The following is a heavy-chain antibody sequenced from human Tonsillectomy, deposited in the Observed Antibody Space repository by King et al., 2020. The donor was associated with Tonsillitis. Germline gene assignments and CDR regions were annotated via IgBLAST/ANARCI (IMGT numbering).Heavy chain of an antibody. CDR2: IYYSGST. J-gene: IGHJ4*02. CDR3: ARAYITGTLYYFDY. V-gene: IGHV4-61*01. Sequence: QLQESGPGLVKPSETLSLTCTVSGGSVSSGSYYWSWIRQPPGKGLEWIGYIYYSGSTNYNPSLKSRVTISVDTSKNQFSLKLSSVTAADTAVYYCARAYITGTLYYFDYWGQGTLVTVSS. CDR1: GGSVSSGSYY. D-gene: IGHD1-20*01.